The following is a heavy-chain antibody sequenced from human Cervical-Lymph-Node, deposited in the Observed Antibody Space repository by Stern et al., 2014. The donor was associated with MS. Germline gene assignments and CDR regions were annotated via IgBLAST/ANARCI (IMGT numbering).Heavy chain of an antibody. J-gene: IGHJ4*02. CDR1: GYGFIGFY. Sequence: QVQLLESGAEVKKPGASVKVSCKASGYGFIGFYLHLGRQAPGPGLEWMGGINPNSGDTNYAQRFQGRVTMTRDTSITTAYMELSSLRSDDTAVYYCARTPYNWNFALDYWGQGTLVTVSS. D-gene: IGHD1-7*01. V-gene: IGHV1-2*02. CDR2: INPNSGDT. CDR3: ARTPYNWNFALDY.